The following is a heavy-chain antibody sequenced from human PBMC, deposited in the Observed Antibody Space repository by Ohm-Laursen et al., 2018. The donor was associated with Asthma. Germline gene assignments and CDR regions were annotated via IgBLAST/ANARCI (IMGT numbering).Heavy chain of an antibody. CDR1: GFTFSSYA. Sequence: SLRLSCAASGFTFSSYAMSWVRQAPGKGLEWASGISSNGGSTQYADSVKGRFTISRDNSKNTLFLQMSSLRAEDTAVYYCAKTTGTSSRTSDYWGQGTLVTVSS. CDR2: ISSNGGST. V-gene: IGHV3-23*01. CDR3: AKTTGTSSRTSDY. J-gene: IGHJ4*02. D-gene: IGHD1-1*01.